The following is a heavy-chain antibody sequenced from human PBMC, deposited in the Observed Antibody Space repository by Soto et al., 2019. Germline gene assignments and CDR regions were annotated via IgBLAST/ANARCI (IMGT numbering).Heavy chain of an antibody. CDR1: GDTFTGYY. Sequence: GASVKGSCNASGDTFTGYYMHWVRQAPGQGLEGMGWINPNSGGTNYAQKYQGRFTMTRDKSISTAYMELSRLRSDDTAVYYCAREFIRVPLWPSCPHGYWWQGALVTVS. J-gene: IGHJ4*02. CDR3: AREFIRVPLWPSCPHGY. V-gene: IGHV1-2*02. CDR2: INPNSGGT. D-gene: IGHD5-18*01.